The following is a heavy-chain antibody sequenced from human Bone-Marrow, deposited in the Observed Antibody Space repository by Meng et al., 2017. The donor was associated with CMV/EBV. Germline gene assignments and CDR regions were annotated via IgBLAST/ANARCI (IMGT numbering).Heavy chain of an antibody. CDR3: ARSIAVAPIAFDI. Sequence: GESPKISCAASGFTFSSYAMHWVRQAPGKGLEYVSAISSNGGSTYYADSVKGRFTISRDNSKNTLYLQMGSLRAEDMAVYYCARSIAVAPIAFDIWGQGTMVTVSS. J-gene: IGHJ3*02. D-gene: IGHD6-19*01. CDR2: ISSNGGST. V-gene: IGHV3-64*02. CDR1: GFTFSSYA.